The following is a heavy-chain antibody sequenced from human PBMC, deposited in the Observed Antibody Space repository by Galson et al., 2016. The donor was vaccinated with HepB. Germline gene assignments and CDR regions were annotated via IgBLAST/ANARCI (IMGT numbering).Heavy chain of an antibody. CDR1: GFTVTRNY. CDR3: GRDVGP. V-gene: IGHV3-53*01. CDR2: IYSEGTT. J-gene: IGHJ5*02. Sequence: SLRLSCAASGFTVTRNYMRWFRQAPGKGLEWVSLIYSEGTTDYADSVKGRFTISRDSSKNTLFLQMNRLSVEDTAVYYCGRDVGPWGRGTLVTVSS.